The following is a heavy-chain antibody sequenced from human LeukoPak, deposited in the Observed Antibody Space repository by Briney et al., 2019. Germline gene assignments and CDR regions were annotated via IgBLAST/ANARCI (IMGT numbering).Heavy chain of an antibody. CDR3: ARVPGGGSYNY. Sequence: GGSLRLSCAASGFTFSSYSMNWVRQAPGKGLEWVSSISSSSSYIYYADSVRGRFTISRDNAKNSLYLQMNSLRAEDTAVYYCARVPGGGSYNYWGQGTLVTVSS. CDR1: GFTFSSYS. J-gene: IGHJ4*02. CDR2: ISSSSSYI. V-gene: IGHV3-21*01. D-gene: IGHD1-26*01.